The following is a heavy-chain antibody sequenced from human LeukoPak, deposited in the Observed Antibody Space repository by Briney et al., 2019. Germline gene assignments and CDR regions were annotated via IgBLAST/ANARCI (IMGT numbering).Heavy chain of an antibody. J-gene: IGHJ4*02. V-gene: IGHV1-18*01. CDR2: SSAYNGNR. CDR1: GYTFTDFG. D-gene: IGHD5-18*01. Sequence: ASVKVSCKASGYTFTDFGISWVRQAPGQGLEWMGWSSAYNGNRRYSQNVQGRVTMTVDTSTDTAYMGLRSLRSDDTAMYYCARDLGEDTTMIFFDFWGQGTLVTVSS. CDR3: ARDLGEDTTMIFFDF.